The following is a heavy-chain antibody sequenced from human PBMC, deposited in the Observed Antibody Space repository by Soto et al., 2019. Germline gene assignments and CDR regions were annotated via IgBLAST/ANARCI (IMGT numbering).Heavy chain of an antibody. CDR2: IYYSGST. D-gene: IGHD2-15*01. Sequence: PSETLSLTCTVSGGSISSGDYYWGWFRQPPGKGLEWIGYIYYSGSTYYNPSLKSRVTISVDTSKNQFSLKLSSVTAADTAVYYCARVVVVVAATPEMGFDYWGQGTLVTVSS. CDR1: GGSISSGDYY. CDR3: ARVVVVVAATPEMGFDY. V-gene: IGHV4-30-4*01. J-gene: IGHJ4*02.